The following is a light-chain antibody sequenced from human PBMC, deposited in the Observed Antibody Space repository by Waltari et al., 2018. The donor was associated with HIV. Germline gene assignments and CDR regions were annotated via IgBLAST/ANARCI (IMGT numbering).Light chain of an antibody. V-gene: IGLV1-44*01. CDR1: PSNLGSNS. Sequence: QSPLTQTPSMSGAPGQRVNISCSGGPSNLGSNSVNWYRPLPGTAPKLLIYSNDQRPSSVPVRFSGSKSATSAFLVISGLQSDDEADYYCATWDDTMSVVFGGGTRLTVL. CDR2: SND. J-gene: IGLJ2*01. CDR3: ATWDDTMSVV.